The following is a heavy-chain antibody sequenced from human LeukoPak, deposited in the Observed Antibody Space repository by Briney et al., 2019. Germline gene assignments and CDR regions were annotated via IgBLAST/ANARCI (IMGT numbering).Heavy chain of an antibody. CDR2: MNSHTGTT. V-gene: IGHV1-2*06. J-gene: IGHJ4*02. CDR1: GYSLTGYY. CDR3: ARPTGDYDAGSGPYYHFDY. Sequence: ASVKVSCKASGYSLTGYYMHWLRQAPRQRLEWMGRMNSHTGTTNYEQKFQGRVTMTRDTSISTAYMELSNLRSDDTAVYYCARPTGDYDAGSGPYYHFDYWGQGTLVTVSS. D-gene: IGHD3-3*01.